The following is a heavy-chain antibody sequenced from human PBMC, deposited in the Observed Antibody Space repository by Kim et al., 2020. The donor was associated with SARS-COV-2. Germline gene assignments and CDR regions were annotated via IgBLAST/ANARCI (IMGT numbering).Heavy chain of an antibody. Sequence: DSWKGRLTISRDNSKNTRYLQMNSLRAEDMAVYYCAKEYSSGWLFQFFDYWGQGTLVTVSS. V-gene: IGHV3-23*01. CDR3: AKEYSSGWLFQFFDY. J-gene: IGHJ4*02. D-gene: IGHD6-19*01.